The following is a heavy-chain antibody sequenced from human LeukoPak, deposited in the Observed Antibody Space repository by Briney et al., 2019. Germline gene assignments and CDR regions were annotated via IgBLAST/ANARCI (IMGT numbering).Heavy chain of an antibody. J-gene: IGHJ6*02. D-gene: IGHD6-13*01. V-gene: IGHV1-18*04. CDR1: GYNFTNYW. Sequence: GESLKISCKASGYNFTNYWIGWVRQAPGQGLEWMGWISAYNGNTNYAQKLQGRVTMTTDTSTSTAYMELRSLRSDDTAVYYCAREIAAGFYYYYGMDVWGQGTTVTVSS. CDR2: ISAYNGNT. CDR3: AREIAAGFYYYYGMDV.